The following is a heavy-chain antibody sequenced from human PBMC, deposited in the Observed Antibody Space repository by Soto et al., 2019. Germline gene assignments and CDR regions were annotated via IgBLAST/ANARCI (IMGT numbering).Heavy chain of an antibody. J-gene: IGHJ5*02. CDR1: GYTFTSYA. V-gene: IGHV1-46*03. Sequence: ASLKVSCKASGYTFTSYAMHWVRQAPGQGLEWVGIINPSGGSTSYAQKFQGRVTMTRDTSTSTVYMELSSLRSEDTAVYYCASAARLAAAGPDNWFDPWGQGTLVTVSS. CDR2: INPSGGST. D-gene: IGHD6-13*01. CDR3: ASAARLAAAGPDNWFDP.